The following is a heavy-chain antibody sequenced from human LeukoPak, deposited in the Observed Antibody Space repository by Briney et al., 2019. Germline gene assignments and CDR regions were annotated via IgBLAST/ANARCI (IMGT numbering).Heavy chain of an antibody. CDR3: ARDRPIVVVPAAMGYFDY. Sequence: ASVKVSCKASGYTFTSYGISWVRQAPGQGLEWMGWISAYNGNTNYAQKLQGRVTMTTDTSTSTAYMELRSLRSDDTAVYYCARDRPIVVVPAAMGYFDYWGQGTLVTVSS. CDR2: ISAYNGNT. J-gene: IGHJ4*02. D-gene: IGHD2-2*01. V-gene: IGHV1-18*01. CDR1: GYTFTSYG.